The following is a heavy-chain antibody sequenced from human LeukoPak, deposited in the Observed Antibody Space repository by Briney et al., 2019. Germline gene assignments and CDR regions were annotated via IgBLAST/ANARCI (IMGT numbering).Heavy chain of an antibody. V-gene: IGHV3-48*01. J-gene: IGHJ6*02. CDR3: ARVPKFSAIFG. CDR2: ISSSGSPI. Sequence: PGGSLRLSCAASGFRFSDFSMNWVRQAPGKGLEWISYISSSGSPIYYADSVKGRFTIARDNAKNSLFLQMNSLRAEDTAVYYCARVPKFSAIFGWGQETTVTVSS. D-gene: IGHD3-3*01. CDR1: GFRFSDFS.